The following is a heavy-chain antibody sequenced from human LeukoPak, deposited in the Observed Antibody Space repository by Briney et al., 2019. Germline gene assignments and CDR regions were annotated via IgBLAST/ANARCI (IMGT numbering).Heavy chain of an antibody. CDR1: GFTFSSYW. CDR2: INTDGSST. D-gene: IGHD6-13*01. J-gene: IGHJ4*02. V-gene: IGHV3-74*01. Sequence: PGGSLRLSCAASGFTFSSYWTHWVRQAPGKGLVWVSRINTDGSSTSYADSVKGRFTISRDNAKNTLYLQMNSLRAEDTAVYYCAKDGQGSSSWYGPWGYSDYWGQGTLVTVSS. CDR3: AKDGQGSSSWYGPWGYSDY.